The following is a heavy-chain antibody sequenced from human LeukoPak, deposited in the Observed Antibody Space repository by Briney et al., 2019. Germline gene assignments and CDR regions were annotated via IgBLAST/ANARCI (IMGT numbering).Heavy chain of an antibody. J-gene: IGHJ4*02. V-gene: IGHV4-28*01. D-gene: IGHD3-10*01. CDR2: IYHSGTT. CDR3: ARKENVYYYFDY. Sequence: SETLSLTCAVSGYSITSGSWWGWIRQPPGKGLEWIGYIYHSGTTYYNPSLQSRVTMSVDTSKNQFSLKLSSVTAVDTAVYYCARKENVYYYFDYWGQGTLVTVSS. CDR1: GYSITSGSW.